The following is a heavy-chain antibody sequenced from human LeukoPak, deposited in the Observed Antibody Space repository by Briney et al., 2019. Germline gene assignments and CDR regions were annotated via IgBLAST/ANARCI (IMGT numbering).Heavy chain of an antibody. D-gene: IGHD3-22*01. Sequence: ASVKVSCKASGYTFTSYGISWVRQAPGQGREWMGWNSAYNGNTNYAQKLQGRVTVTTDTSTSTAYMELRSLRSEDTAVYYCASPYDRSGYHHGFFGYWGPGTLVTVSS. V-gene: IGHV1-18*01. CDR1: GYTFTSYG. J-gene: IGHJ4*02. CDR3: ASPYDRSGYHHGFFGY. CDR2: NSAYNGNT.